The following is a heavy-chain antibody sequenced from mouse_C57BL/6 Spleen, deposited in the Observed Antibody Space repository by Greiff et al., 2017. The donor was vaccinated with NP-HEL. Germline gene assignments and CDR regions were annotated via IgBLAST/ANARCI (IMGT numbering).Heavy chain of an antibody. J-gene: IGHJ3*01. V-gene: IGHV1-54*01. CDR3: ARPSYGGPIPWFAY. Sequence: QVQLQQSGAELVRPGTSVKVSCKASGYAFTNYLIEWVKQRPGQGLEWIGVINPGSGGTYYNEKFKGKATLTADKSYSTAYMQLSSLTSEDSAVYFCARPSYGGPIPWFAYWGQGTLVTVSA. D-gene: IGHD1-1*02. CDR2: INPGSGGT. CDR1: GYAFTNYL.